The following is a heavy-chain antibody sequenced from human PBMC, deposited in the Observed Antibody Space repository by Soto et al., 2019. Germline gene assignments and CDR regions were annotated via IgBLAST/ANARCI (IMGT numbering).Heavy chain of an antibody. Sequence: QVQLVESGGGVVQPGRSLRLSCAASGFTFSNYGMHWVRQAPGKGLEWVALVSYDGHTTYYADSVKGRFTISRDNSKNTLFLQINSLRGDDTAVYYCAKVRGIWRHRDAFDVWGQGTMVTVSS. CDR3: AKVRGIWRHRDAFDV. CDR2: VSYDGHTT. J-gene: IGHJ3*01. V-gene: IGHV3-30*18. D-gene: IGHD6-13*01. CDR1: GFTFSNYG.